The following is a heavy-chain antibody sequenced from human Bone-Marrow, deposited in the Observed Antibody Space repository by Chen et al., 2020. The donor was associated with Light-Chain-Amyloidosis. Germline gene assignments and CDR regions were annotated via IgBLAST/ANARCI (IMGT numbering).Heavy chain of an antibody. Sequence: EVQLVESGGGLVQPGGSLRLSCAASGFTFSSYWMHWVRQAPGKGLVWVSRINSDGSSTSYADSVKGRFTISRDNAKNTLYLQMNSLRAEDTAVYYCATTLLWFGELLTLRDYYYGMDVWGQGTTVTVSS. CDR1: GFTFSSYW. V-gene: IGHV3-74*01. CDR3: ATTLLWFGELLTLRDYYYGMDV. J-gene: IGHJ6*02. D-gene: IGHD3-10*01. CDR2: INSDGSST.